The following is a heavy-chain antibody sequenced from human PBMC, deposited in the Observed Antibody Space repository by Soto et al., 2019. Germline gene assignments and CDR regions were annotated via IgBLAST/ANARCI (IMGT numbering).Heavy chain of an antibody. V-gene: IGHV1-3*01. CDR3: ARKTTVTTAGYFDL. CDR1: GYTFTSYA. J-gene: IGHJ2*01. Sequence: QVQLVQSGAEVKKPGASVKVSCKASGYTFTSYAMHWVRQAPGQRLEWMGWINAGNGNTKYSQKFQVRVTITRDTSASTAYMELRSLRSEDTAVNYCARKTTVTTAGYFDLWGRGTLVTVSS. D-gene: IGHD4-17*01. CDR2: INAGNGNT.